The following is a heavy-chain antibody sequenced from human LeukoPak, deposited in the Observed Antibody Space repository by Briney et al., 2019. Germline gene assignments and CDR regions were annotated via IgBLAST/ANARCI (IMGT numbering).Heavy chain of an antibody. J-gene: IGHJ4*02. CDR3: AREGWDQRDTAAFDR. CDR1: GYTFTGHY. V-gene: IGHV1-2*02. CDR2: INPNSGDR. Sequence: GASVKVSCKASGYTFTGHYMHWARQAPGQGLEWMGWINPNSGDRNSAQKFQGRVTMTRDTSISAVYMELSRLAPDDTAVYYCAREGWDQRDTAAFDRWGQGTLVTVSS. D-gene: IGHD6-19*01.